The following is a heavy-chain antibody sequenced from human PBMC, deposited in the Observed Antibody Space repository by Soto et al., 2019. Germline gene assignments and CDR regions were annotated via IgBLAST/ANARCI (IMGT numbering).Heavy chain of an antibody. CDR3: AKDIRAYNYAFDS. V-gene: IGHV3-23*01. CDR1: GFTFSNFA. Sequence: GGSLRLSCTASGFTFSNFAMSWVRQAPGMGLEWVSSINNRGDNTFFADSVKGRFTISRDNSKNTVFLQMDSLRAEDSAIYYCAKDIRAYNYAFDSWGQGTLVTVSS. CDR2: INNRGDNT. J-gene: IGHJ4*02. D-gene: IGHD5-18*01.